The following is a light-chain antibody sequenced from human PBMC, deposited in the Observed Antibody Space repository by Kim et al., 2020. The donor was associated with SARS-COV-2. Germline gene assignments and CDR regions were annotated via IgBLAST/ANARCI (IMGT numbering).Light chain of an antibody. J-gene: IGKJ5*01. V-gene: IGKV3D-15*01. CDR3: QQYNNWPPIT. Sequence: SPGERATLSGSASQSVSSNLAWYQQKPGQAPRLLIYGASTRATGIPARFSGSGSGTEFTLTISSLQSEDFAVYYCQQYNNWPPITFGQGTRLEIK. CDR2: GAS. CDR1: QSVSSN.